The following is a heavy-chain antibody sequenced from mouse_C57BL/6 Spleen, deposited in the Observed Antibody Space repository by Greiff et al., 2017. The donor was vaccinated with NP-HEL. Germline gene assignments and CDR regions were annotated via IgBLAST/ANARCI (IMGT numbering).Heavy chain of an antibody. V-gene: IGHV3-6*01. J-gene: IGHJ1*03. CDR2: ISYDGSN. CDR3: ASVHYGSRGYFDV. D-gene: IGHD1-1*01. Sequence: EVKLVESGPGLVKPSQSLSLTCSVTGYSITSGDYWNWIRQLPGNKREWMGYISYDGSNNYNPSLKNRISITRDTSRNQFFLKLNSVTTEDTATYYCASVHYGSRGYFDVWGTGTTVTVSS. CDR1: GYSITSGDY.